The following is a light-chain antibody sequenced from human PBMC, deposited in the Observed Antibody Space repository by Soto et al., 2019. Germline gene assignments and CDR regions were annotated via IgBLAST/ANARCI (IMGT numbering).Light chain of an antibody. CDR2: EVS. V-gene: IGLV2-8*01. CDR3: SSYAGNNYPYD. Sequence: QSALTQPPSASGSPGQSVTISCTGTSSDVGGYNYVSWYQHHPGKAPKLMVSEVSKRPSGGPDRFSGSKSGNTASLTVSGLQAEDEPEYYYSSYAGNNYPYDFGTGTKVTVL. J-gene: IGLJ1*01. CDR1: SSDVGGYNY.